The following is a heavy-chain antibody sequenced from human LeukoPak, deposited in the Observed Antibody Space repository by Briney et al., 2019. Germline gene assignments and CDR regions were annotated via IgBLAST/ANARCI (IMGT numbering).Heavy chain of an antibody. CDR1: GGSISSGGYY. J-gene: IGHJ4*02. CDR3: ARGRAWNYPHYYFDY. V-gene: IGHV4-31*03. Sequence: SETLSLTCTVSGGSISSGGYYWSWIRQHPGKGLEWIGYIYNTGSTYYNPSLESRVTISIDTSKNQLSLKLNSVTAADTAVYYCARGRAWNYPHYYFDYWGQGTLVTVSS. D-gene: IGHD1-7*01. CDR2: IYNTGST.